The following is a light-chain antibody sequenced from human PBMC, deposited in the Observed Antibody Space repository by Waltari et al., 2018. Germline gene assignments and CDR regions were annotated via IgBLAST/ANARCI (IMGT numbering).Light chain of an antibody. V-gene: IGLV2-14*02. J-gene: IGLJ3*02. Sequence: WKQQAPGKAPRVGIYDGTGRRSGVSNRFSGSRSGSTASLTISGLQTEDEADYYCSSRTNSITWVFGGGTKVTVL. CDR3: SSRTNSITWV. CDR2: DGT.